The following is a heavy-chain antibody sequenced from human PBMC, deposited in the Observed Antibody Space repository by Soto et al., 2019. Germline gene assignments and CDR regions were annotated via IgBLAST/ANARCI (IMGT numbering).Heavy chain of an antibody. V-gene: IGHV3-23*01. CDR2: ISGSGGWT. CDR1: GFTFSNYA. J-gene: IGHJ4*02. CDR3: ARGRMGAPRPGY. Sequence: GGSLRLSCAASGFTFSNYAMSWVRQAPGKGLEWVSAISGSGGWTHYADSVKGRFTIPRDNSKNTLYLQMNSLRAEDTAVYYCARGRMGAPRPGYWGQGTLVTVSS. D-gene: IGHD1-26*01.